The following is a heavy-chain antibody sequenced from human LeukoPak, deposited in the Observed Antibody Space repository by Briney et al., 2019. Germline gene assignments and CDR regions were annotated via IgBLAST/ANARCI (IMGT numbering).Heavy chain of an antibody. V-gene: IGHV3-23*01. J-gene: IGHJ4*02. Sequence: PGGSLRLSCAASGFTFSSYAVSWVRQAPGKGLEWVSAISGSGGSTYYADSVKGRFTISRDDSKNTLYLQMNSLRAEDTAVYYCAKGKGYYDSSGDYFDYWGQGTQVTVSS. D-gene: IGHD3-22*01. CDR3: AKGKGYYDSSGDYFDY. CDR1: GFTFSSYA. CDR2: ISGSGGST.